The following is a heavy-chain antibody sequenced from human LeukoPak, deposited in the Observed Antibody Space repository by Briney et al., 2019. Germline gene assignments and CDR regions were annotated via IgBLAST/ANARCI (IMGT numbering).Heavy chain of an antibody. D-gene: IGHD3-16*01. CDR3: ARLYWGSLFDY. CDR2: ISSSSSTI. CDR1: GFTFSSYS. J-gene: IGHJ4*02. V-gene: IGHV3-48*01. Sequence: GGSLRLSCAASGFTFSSYSMNWVRQAPGKGLEWVSYISSSSSTIYYADSVKGRFTISRDNAKNSLYLQMNSLRAEDTAVYYCARLYWGSLFDYWGQGTLVTVSS.